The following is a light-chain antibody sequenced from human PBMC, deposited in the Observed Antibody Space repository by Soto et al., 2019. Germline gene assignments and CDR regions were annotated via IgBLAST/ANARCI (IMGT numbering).Light chain of an antibody. CDR1: QSISSW. CDR2: DVT. Sequence: GHRVTITCRASQSISSWLAWYQQKPGKAPKLLIDDVTNLETGVPSRFSGSGSGTHFTFTIGSLQPEDVATYYGQQSYDLPITFGQGTKVDIK. V-gene: IGKV1-33*01. CDR3: QQSYDLPIT. J-gene: IGKJ1*01.